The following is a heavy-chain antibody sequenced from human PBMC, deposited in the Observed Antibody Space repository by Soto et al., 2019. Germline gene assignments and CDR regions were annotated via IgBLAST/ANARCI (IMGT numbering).Heavy chain of an antibody. CDR3: ATVKGQWLFERSYGMDV. D-gene: IGHD6-19*01. CDR2: FDPEDGET. V-gene: IGHV1-24*01. CDR1: GYTLTELS. Sequence: ALVKVSCKVSGYTLTELSMHWVRQAPGKGLEWMGGFDPEDGETIYAQKFQGRVTMTEDTSTDTAYMELSSLRSEDTAVYYCATVKGQWLFERSYGMDVWGQGTTVTVSS. J-gene: IGHJ6*02.